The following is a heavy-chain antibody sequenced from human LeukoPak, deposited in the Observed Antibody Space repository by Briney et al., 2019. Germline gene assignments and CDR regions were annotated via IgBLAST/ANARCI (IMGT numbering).Heavy chain of an antibody. CDR3: ARDFRDYDFWSGYYPGTFFDY. Sequence: ASVTVSCKASGYTFTSYGISWVRQAPGQGLEWMGWISAYNGNTNYAQKLQGRVTMTTDTSTSTAYMELRSLRSDDTAVYYCARDFRDYDFWSGYYPGTFFDYWGQGTLVTVSS. D-gene: IGHD3-3*01. J-gene: IGHJ4*02. CDR1: GYTFTSYG. V-gene: IGHV1-18*01. CDR2: ISAYNGNT.